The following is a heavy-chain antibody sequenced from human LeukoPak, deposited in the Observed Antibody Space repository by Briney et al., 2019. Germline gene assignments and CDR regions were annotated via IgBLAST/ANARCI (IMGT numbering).Heavy chain of an antibody. D-gene: IGHD4-23*01. J-gene: IGHJ4*02. CDR1: GFTVSNNY. CDR3: ARAKWTVVPFDY. CDR2: IDSGGGA. Sequence: GGSLRLSCAASGFTVSNNYMSWVRQGPGKGLEWVSLIDSGGGAHYADSVKGRFTISRDNAKNSLYLQMNSLRVDDTAVYYCARAKWTVVPFDYWGQGTLVTVSS. V-gene: IGHV3-53*01.